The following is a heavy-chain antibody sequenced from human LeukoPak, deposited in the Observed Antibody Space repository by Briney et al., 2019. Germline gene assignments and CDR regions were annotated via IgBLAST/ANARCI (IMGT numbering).Heavy chain of an antibody. CDR1: GGSFNSYY. Sequence: SETLSLTCAVYGGSFNSYYWSWIRQPPGKGLEWIGEINDSGGTNYNPSLKSRVTISVDTPKNQFSLKLSSVTAADTAVYYCASSSYYYGMDVWGQGTTVTVSS. J-gene: IGHJ6*02. D-gene: IGHD6-6*01. CDR2: INDSGGT. CDR3: ASSSYYYGMDV. V-gene: IGHV4-34*01.